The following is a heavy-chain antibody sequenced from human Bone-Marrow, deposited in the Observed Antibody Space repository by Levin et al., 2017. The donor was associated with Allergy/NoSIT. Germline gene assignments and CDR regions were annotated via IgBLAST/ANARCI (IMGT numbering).Heavy chain of an antibody. V-gene: IGHV3-48*02. Sequence: AGGSLRLSCAASGFTFSSHSMNWVRQAPGKGLEWVSYISSSSGNIDYADSVKGRFTISRDNAKNSLYLQMSSLRDEDTAVYYCARDSWDYELLPLDYWGQGTLVTVSS. J-gene: IGHJ4*02. CDR1: GFTFSSHS. CDR2: ISSSSGNI. D-gene: IGHD2-15*01. CDR3: ARDSWDYELLPLDY.